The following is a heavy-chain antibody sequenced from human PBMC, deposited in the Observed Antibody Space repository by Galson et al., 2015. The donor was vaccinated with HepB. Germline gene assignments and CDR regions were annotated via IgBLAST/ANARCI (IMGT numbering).Heavy chain of an antibody. CDR2: IYYSGST. CDR1: GGSISSSSYY. J-gene: IGHJ4*02. D-gene: IGHD6-25*01. CDR3: ARHAVFDDPAAPFDY. Sequence: ETLSLTCTVSGGSISSSSYYWGWIRQPPGKGLEWIGSIYYSGSTYYNPSLKSRVTISVDTSKNQFSLKLSSVTAADTAVYYCARHAVFDDPAAPFDYWGQGTLVTVSS. V-gene: IGHV4-39*01.